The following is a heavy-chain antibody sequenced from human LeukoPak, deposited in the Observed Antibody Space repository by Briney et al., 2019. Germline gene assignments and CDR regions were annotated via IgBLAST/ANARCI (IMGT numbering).Heavy chain of an antibody. D-gene: IGHD3-10*01. V-gene: IGHV3-21*01. CDR1: GFTFSSYS. CDR2: ITSSSSYI. Sequence: GGSLRLSCAASGFTFSSYSMNWVRQAPGKGLEWVSSITSSSSYIYYADSVKGRFTISRDNAKNSLYLQMNSLRAEDTAVYYCARQRGGVIRNRWFDPWGQGTLVTVSS. J-gene: IGHJ5*02. CDR3: ARQRGGVIRNRWFDP.